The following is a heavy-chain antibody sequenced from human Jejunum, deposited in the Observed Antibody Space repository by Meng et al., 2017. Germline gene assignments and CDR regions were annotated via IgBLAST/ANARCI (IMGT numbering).Heavy chain of an antibody. D-gene: IGHD6-19*01. CDR3: AKDFGSGWYDY. CDR2: ITAAGSTS. V-gene: IGHV3-23*04. CDR1: GFSFSIYA. J-gene: IGHJ4*02. Sequence: EVQLVESGGGLVQPVGSLRLSCAASGFSFSIYAMNWVRQAPGKGLEWVSGITAAGSTSQYADSVKGRFTISRDNSKNTLFLQMNRLRAEDTALYYCAKDFGSGWYDYWGQGTLVTVSS.